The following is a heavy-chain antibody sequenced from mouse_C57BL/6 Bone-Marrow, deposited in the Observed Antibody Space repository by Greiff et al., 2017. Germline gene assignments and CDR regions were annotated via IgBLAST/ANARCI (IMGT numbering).Heavy chain of an antibody. Sequence: VKLQESGPGLVQPSQSLSITCTVSGFSLTSYGVHWVRQSPGKGLEWLGVIWSGGSTDYNAAFISRLSISKDNSKSQVFFKMNSLQADDTAIYYCAGKPPDYYGSSYGFAYWGQGTLVTVSA. V-gene: IGHV2-2*01. CDR3: AGKPPDYYGSSYGFAY. J-gene: IGHJ3*01. CDR2: IWSGGST. D-gene: IGHD1-1*01. CDR1: GFSLTSYG.